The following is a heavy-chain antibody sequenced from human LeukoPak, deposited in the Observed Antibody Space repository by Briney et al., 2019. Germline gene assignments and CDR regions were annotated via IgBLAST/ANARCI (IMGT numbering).Heavy chain of an antibody. J-gene: IGHJ5*02. CDR2: IYYSGST. Sequence: SETLSLTCTVSGGSISSFYWSWIRQPPGKGLEWIGYIYYSGSTNYNPSLKSRVTISLDTSKSQFSLKLTSVTAADTAVYYCARAPIPYDRSRTDYRFDPWGQGTLVTVAS. CDR3: ARAPIPYDRSRTDYRFDP. D-gene: IGHD3-16*01. V-gene: IGHV4-59*01. CDR1: GGSISSFY.